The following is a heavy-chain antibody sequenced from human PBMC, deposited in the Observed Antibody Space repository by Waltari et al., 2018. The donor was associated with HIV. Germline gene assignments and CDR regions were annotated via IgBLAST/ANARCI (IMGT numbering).Heavy chain of an antibody. CDR3: AKRLTGTHYYFDY. J-gene: IGHJ4*02. CDR2: ISSSGNSA. CDR1: GFTFSSFP. D-gene: IGHD1-7*01. V-gene: IGHV3-23*04. Sequence: EVQLVKSGGGLVQPGGSLRLSCTVSGFTFSSFPMSWVRQAPGMGLEWVSAISSSGNSAYSEDSVKGRFTISRDNSKNTLYLQMNSLRAEDTAIYYCAKRLTGTHYYFDYWGQGTLVTVSS.